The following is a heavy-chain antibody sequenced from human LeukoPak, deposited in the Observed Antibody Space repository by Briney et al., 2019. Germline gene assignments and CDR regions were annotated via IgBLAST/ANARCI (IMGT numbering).Heavy chain of an antibody. CDR3: AELGITMIGGV. V-gene: IGHV3-48*03. CDR2: ISSSGSTI. Sequence: GGSLRLSCAASGFIFSSYEMNWVRQSPGKGLEWVSYISSSGSTIYYADSVKGRFTISRDNAKNSLYLQMNSLRAEDTAVYYCAELGITMIGGVWGKGTTVTISS. J-gene: IGHJ6*04. CDR1: GFIFSSYE. D-gene: IGHD3-10*02.